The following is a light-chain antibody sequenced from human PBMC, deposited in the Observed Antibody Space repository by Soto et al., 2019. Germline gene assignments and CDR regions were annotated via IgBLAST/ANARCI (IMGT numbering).Light chain of an antibody. V-gene: IGKV3-15*01. J-gene: IGKJ2*01. CDR1: QSVSGN. CDR3: QQYNNWPPYT. Sequence: EIVMTQSPATLSVSPGERATLSCRASQSVSGNLAWYQQKPGQTPRLLIYDASTRATGIPARFSGSGSGTEFTLTIRSLKSEDFAVYYCQQYNNWPPYTFGQGTKLEIK. CDR2: DAS.